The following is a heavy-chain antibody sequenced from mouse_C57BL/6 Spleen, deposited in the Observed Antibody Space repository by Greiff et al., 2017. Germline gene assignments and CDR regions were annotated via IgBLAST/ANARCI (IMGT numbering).Heavy chain of an antibody. CDR3: AREEDGNYVWYFDV. J-gene: IGHJ1*03. D-gene: IGHD2-1*01. Sequence: EVNVVESGGGLVKPGGSLKLSCAASGFTFSSYAMSWVRQTPEKRLEWVATISDGGSYTYYPDNVKGRFTISRDNAKNNLYLQMSHLKSEDTAMYYCAREEDGNYVWYFDVWGTGTTVTVSS. V-gene: IGHV5-4*01. CDR2: ISDGGSYT. CDR1: GFTFSSYA.